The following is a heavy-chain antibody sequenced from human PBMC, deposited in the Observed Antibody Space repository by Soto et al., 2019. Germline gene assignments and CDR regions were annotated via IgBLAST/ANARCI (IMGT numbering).Heavy chain of an antibody. CDR2: INHSGST. Sequence: SETLSLTCAVYGGSFSGYYWTWIRQPPGTGLERIGEINHSGSTNYNPSHKSQITISEDTSKNKLSQKLTSVTAADTAVYYCARDKITGLFDYWGQGTLVTVS. D-gene: IGHD2-8*02. CDR3: ARDKITGLFDY. J-gene: IGHJ4*02. CDR1: GGSFSGYY. V-gene: IGHV4-34*01.